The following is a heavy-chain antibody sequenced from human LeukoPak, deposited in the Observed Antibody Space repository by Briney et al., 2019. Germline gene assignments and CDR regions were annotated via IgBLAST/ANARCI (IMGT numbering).Heavy chain of an antibody. D-gene: IGHD6-19*01. V-gene: IGHV4-34*01. Sequence: SETRSLTCAVYVGSFSGYYWSWIRQPPGKVLEWIGEINHSGSTNYNPSLKSRVTISVDTSKNQFSLKLSSVTAADTAVYYCARGQRRAWSTLAVGYWGQGTLVTVSS. J-gene: IGHJ4*02. CDR3: ARGQRRAWSTLAVGY. CDR2: INHSGST. CDR1: VGSFSGYY.